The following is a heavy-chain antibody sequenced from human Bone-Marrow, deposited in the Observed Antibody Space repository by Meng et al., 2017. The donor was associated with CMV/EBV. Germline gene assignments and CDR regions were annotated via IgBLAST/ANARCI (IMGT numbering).Heavy chain of an antibody. CDR1: SSYA. CDR2: TYYRSKWYN. Sequence: SSYAISWVRQAPGQGLEWMGRTYYRSKWYNDYAVSVKSRITINPDTSKNQFSLQLNSVTPEDTAVYYCVRDRRDGSLWAFDIWGQGKMVTVSS. V-gene: IGHV6-1*01. CDR3: VRDRRDGSLWAFDI. D-gene: IGHD5-24*01. J-gene: IGHJ3*02.